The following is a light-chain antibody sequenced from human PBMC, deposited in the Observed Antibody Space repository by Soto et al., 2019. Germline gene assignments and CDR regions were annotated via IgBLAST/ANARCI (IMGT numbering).Light chain of an antibody. V-gene: IGKV2-28*01. Sequence: IVMTQSPLSLPVTPGESASISCRSSQSLLHSNGYSYLDWYLQKPGQSPQLLISLAYYRASGVPDRFSGSGSGTDFTLTISGLQPEDFATYYCLQERGYPRTFGQGTKVEIK. CDR3: LQERGYPRT. J-gene: IGKJ1*01. CDR2: LAY. CDR1: QSLLHSNGYSY.